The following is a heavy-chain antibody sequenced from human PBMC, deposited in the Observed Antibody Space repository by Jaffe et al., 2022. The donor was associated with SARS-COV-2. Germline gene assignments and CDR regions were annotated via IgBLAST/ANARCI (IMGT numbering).Heavy chain of an antibody. CDR3: AKGGDGIAAAGAYFDL. D-gene: IGHD6-13*01. J-gene: IGHJ2*01. Sequence: QVQLVESGGGVVQPGRSLRLSCAASGFTFSSYGMHWVRQAPGKGLEWVAVISYDGSNKYYADSVKGRFTISRDNSKNTLYLQMNSLRAEDTAVYYCAKGGDGIAAAGAYFDLWGRGTLVTVSS. CDR2: ISYDGSNK. CDR1: GFTFSSYG. V-gene: IGHV3-30*18.